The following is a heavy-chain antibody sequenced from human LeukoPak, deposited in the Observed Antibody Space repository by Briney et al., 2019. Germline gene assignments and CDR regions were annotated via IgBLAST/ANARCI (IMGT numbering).Heavy chain of an antibody. V-gene: IGHV4-34*01. D-gene: IGHD5-24*01. Sequence: SETLSLTCTVSGGSISSCYWTWIRQPPGKGLEWIGEINHSGSTNYNPSLRSRVTISVDTSKNQFSLKLFSVTAADTAVYYCARGRDDYNFAYWGQGTLVTVSS. CDR2: INHSGST. CDR3: ARGRDDYNFAY. CDR1: GGSISSCY. J-gene: IGHJ4*02.